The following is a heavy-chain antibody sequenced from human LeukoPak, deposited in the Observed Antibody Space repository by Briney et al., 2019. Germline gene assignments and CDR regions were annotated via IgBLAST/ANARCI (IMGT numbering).Heavy chain of an antibody. V-gene: IGHV1-69*13. D-gene: IGHD6-19*01. CDR1: GYTFTSYG. J-gene: IGHJ6*02. CDR3: ARPKFKQWLVEGYYYGMDV. Sequence: SVKVSCKASGYTFTSYGISWVRQAPGQGLEWMGGIIPIFGTANYAQKFQGRVTITADESTSTAYMELSSLRSEDTAVYYCARPKFKQWLVEGYYYGMDVWGQGTTVTVSS. CDR2: IIPIFGTA.